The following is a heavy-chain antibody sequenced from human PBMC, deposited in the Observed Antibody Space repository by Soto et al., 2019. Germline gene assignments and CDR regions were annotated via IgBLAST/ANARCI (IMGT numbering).Heavy chain of an antibody. CDR2: IIPILGIA. CDR1: GYTFTGYY. CDR3: ASLNYYDSSGYRPPHDY. V-gene: IGHV1-69*02. Sequence: ASVKVSCKASGYTFTGYYMHWVRQAPGQGLEWMGRIIPILGIANYAQKFQGRVTITADKSTSTAYMELSSLRSEDTAVYYCASLNYYDSSGYRPPHDYWGQGTLVTVSS. J-gene: IGHJ4*02. D-gene: IGHD3-22*01.